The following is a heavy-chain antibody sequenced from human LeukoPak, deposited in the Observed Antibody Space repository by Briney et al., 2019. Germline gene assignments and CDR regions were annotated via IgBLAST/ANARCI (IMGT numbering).Heavy chain of an antibody. J-gene: IGHJ4*02. Sequence: GGSLKISCKGSGCGFTSYWIGGGRQMPGKGLEGMGMIYPGESDTRYSPSFQCQVTISADQSISTAYLQCSSLKASDTAMYYCARLGSQYYDILTGYFDYWGQGTLVTVSS. D-gene: IGHD3-9*01. CDR2: IYPGESDT. CDR3: ARLGSQYYDILTGYFDY. V-gene: IGHV5-51*01. CDR1: GCGFTSYW.